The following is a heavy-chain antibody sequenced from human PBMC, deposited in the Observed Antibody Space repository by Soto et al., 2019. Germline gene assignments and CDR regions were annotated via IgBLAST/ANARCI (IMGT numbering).Heavy chain of an antibody. D-gene: IGHD6-13*01. Sequence: PGGSLILSCAASGFTFSSYAMSWVRQAPGKGLEWVSAISGSGGSTYYADSVKGRFTISRDNSKNTLYLQMNSLRAEDTAVYYCAIPPGIAAAGTNYWGQGTLVTVSS. CDR2: ISGSGGST. CDR3: AIPPGIAAAGTNY. V-gene: IGHV3-23*01. CDR1: GFTFSSYA. J-gene: IGHJ4*02.